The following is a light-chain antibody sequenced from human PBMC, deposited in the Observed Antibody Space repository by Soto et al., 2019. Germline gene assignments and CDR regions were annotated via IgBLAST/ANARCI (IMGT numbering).Light chain of an antibody. CDR1: SSNIGAGYD. CDR3: QSYDSSLGGSV. CDR2: GNS. V-gene: IGLV1-40*01. J-gene: IGLJ3*02. Sequence: QSVLTQPPSVSGAPGQRVTISCTGSSSNIGAGYDVHWYQQLPGTAPKLLIYGNSNRPSGVPDRFSGSKSGTSASLAITGLQAEDDADYYCQSYDSSLGGSVFGGGTKRTVL.